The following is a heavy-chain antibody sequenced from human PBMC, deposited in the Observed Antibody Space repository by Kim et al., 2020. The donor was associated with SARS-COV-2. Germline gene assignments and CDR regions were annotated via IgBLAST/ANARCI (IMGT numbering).Heavy chain of an antibody. Sequence: GGSLRLSCAASGFTFSSYAMSWVRQAPGKGLEWVSAISGSSGSTYYADSVKGRFTISRDNSKNTLYLQMNSLRAEDTAVYYCAKVRDIVVVVAPFDYWGQGTLVTVSS. D-gene: IGHD2-15*01. CDR3: AKVRDIVVVVAPFDY. CDR1: GFTFSSYA. J-gene: IGHJ4*02. CDR2: ISGSSGST. V-gene: IGHV3-23*01.